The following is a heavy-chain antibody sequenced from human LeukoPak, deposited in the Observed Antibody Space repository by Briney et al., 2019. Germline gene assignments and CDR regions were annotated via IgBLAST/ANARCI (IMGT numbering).Heavy chain of an antibody. D-gene: IGHD3-22*01. CDR3: ASAYRYNSGGSYGDS. V-gene: IGHV5-51*01. J-gene: IGHJ4*02. Sequence: GESLKISCRGSGYSFTNYWIGWVRQVPGKGLEWMGIIYPADSDTRYSPSFQGQVTISADKSISAAYLQWSSLKASDTAMYYCASAYRYNSGGSYGDSWGQGTLVTVSS. CDR2: IYPADSDT. CDR1: GYSFTNYW.